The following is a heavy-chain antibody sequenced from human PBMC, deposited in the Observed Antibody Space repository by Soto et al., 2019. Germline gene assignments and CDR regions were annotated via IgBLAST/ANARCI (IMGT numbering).Heavy chain of an antibody. CDR2: MNPNSGNT. CDR1: GYTFTSYD. V-gene: IGHV1-8*01. J-gene: IGHJ3*02. D-gene: IGHD3-3*01. CDR3: ARTMVFGVARSEDAFDI. Sequence: QVQLVQSGAEVKKPGASVKVSCKASGYTFTSYDINWVRQATGQGLEWMGWMNPNSGNTGYAQKFQGRVTMTRNTSISTAYMELSSLRSEDTAAYYCARTMVFGVARSEDAFDIWGQGTMVTVSS.